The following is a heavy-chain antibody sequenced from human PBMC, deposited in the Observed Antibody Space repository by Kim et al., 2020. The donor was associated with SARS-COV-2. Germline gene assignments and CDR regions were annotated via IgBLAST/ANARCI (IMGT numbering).Heavy chain of an antibody. V-gene: IGHV3-23*01. Sequence: GGSLRLSCAASGFTFSSSAMTWVRQAPGKGLEWVSVISDSGYSTYYIDSVKGRFTISRDNSKNTLYLQMNSLRAEDTAIYYCAKVSKVQFGSDWYGVSRFCHPGAQETLVTVS. CDR1: GFTFSSSA. CDR2: ISDSGYST. D-gene: IGHD3-10*01. J-gene: IGHJ5*02. CDR3: AKVSKVQFGSDWYGVSRFCHP.